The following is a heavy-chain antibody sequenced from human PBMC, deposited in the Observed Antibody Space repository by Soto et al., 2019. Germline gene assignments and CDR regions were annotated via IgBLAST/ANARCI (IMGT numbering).Heavy chain of an antibody. CDR3: AKGITGTTLIDY. CDR2: IIPIFGTA. J-gene: IGHJ4*02. CDR1: GGTFSSYA. Sequence: SVKVSCKASGGTFSSYAISWVRQAPGQGLEWMGGIIPIFGTANYAQKFQGRVTITADESTSTAYMELSSLRSEDTAVYYCAKGITGTTLIDYWGQGTLVTVSS. D-gene: IGHD1-7*01. V-gene: IGHV1-69*13.